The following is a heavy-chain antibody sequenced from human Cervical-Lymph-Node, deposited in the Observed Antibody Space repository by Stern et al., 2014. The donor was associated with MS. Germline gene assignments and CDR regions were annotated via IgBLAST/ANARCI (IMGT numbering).Heavy chain of an antibody. V-gene: IGHV1-3*01. J-gene: IGHJ6*02. Sequence: QVQLMQSGAEVKKPGASVKVSCKASGYIFAGYTIHWVRQAPGKRLEWMGCINRGDGDTVYSQNFQGRVTITRDTSAKTAYMEVNSLRSEDTAVYYCARKWRYGMDVWGQGTTVTVS. CDR3: ARKWRYGMDV. CDR1: GYIFAGYT. CDR2: INRGDGDT. D-gene: IGHD2-8*01.